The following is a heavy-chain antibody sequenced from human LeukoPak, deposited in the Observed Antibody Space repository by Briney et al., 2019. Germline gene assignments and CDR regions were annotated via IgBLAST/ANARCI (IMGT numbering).Heavy chain of an antibody. CDR3: AREESTERSGSGVDY. CDR2: INPSGGST. D-gene: IGHD3-10*01. Sequence: ASVKVSCKASGYTFTSYYMHWVRQAPGQGLEWMGIINPSGGSTSYAQKFQSRVTMTRDTSTSTVYMELSSLRSEDTAVYYCAREESTERSGSGVDYWGQGTLVTVSS. V-gene: IGHV1-46*01. J-gene: IGHJ4*02. CDR1: GYTFTSYY.